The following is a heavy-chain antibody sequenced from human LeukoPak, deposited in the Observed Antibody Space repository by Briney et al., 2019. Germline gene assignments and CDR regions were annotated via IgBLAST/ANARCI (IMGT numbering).Heavy chain of an antibody. CDR1: GGSISGSS. D-gene: IGHD3-3*01. CDR3: ARLRAPFLDY. CDR2: IHYSGST. J-gene: IGHJ4*02. V-gene: IGHV4-59*08. Sequence: SETLSLICTVSGGSISGSSWSWIRQPPGKGLEWIGHIHYSGSTNYNPSLESRVTISVDKSKNHFSLNLSSVTAADTAVYYCARLRAPFLDYWGQGMLVTVSS.